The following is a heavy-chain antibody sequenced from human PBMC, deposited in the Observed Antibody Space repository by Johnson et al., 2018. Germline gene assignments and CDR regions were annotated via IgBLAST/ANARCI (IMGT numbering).Heavy chain of an antibody. CDR3: GREADDANYDSSGYPFDI. Sequence: QVQLVQSGGGVVQPGRSLRLSCAASGFTFSHSGMHWVRQAPGKGLEWVAVIWYDGSIEYYAASVKGRFTISRDNAKNSLYLQMNSLRAEDTAVYYCGREADDANYDSSGYPFDIWGQGTMVTVSS. D-gene: IGHD3-22*01. J-gene: IGHJ3*02. V-gene: IGHV3-33*01. CDR2: IWYDGSIE. CDR1: GFTFSHSG.